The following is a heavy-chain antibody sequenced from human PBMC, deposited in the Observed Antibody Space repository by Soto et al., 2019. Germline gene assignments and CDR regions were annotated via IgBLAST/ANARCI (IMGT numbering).Heavy chain of an antibody. CDR3: ARGIATGQLDP. Sequence: AAVKVSCKASGYTFTRYTMNWVRQAPGQRLEWMGWINPDNGNTKSSQKFQDRVIITRDTSASTAYMDLSSLRSEDTAVYYCARGIATGQLDPWGQGTLVPVSS. V-gene: IGHV1-3*01. J-gene: IGHJ5*02. CDR1: GYTFTRYT. D-gene: IGHD2-15*01. CDR2: INPDNGNT.